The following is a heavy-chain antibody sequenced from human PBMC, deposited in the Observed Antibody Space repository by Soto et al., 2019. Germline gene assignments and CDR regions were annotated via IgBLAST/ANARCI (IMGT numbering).Heavy chain of an antibody. CDR1: GGTFSSYA. D-gene: IGHD3-3*01. J-gene: IGHJ6*02. Sequence: WASVKVSCKASGGTFSSYAISWVRQAPGQGLEWMGGIIPIFGTANYAQKFQGRVTITADESTSTAYMEPSSLRSEDTAVYYCARDLELRFLERAGDYGMDVWGQGTTVTVSS. CDR3: ARDLELRFLERAGDYGMDV. CDR2: IIPIFGTA. V-gene: IGHV1-69*13.